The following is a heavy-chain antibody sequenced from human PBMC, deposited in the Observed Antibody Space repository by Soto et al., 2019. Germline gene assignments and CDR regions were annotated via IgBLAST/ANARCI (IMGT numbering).Heavy chain of an antibody. J-gene: IGHJ5*02. D-gene: IGHD2-15*01. V-gene: IGHV3-33*01. CDR3: ARDRTEYGGKRGWFDP. CDR1: GFTLNSYG. CDR2: MWYDGSTK. Sequence: GGSLRLSCAASGFTLNSYGMHWVRQAPGKGLEWVAVMWYDGSTKYYADSVKGRFTVSRDNSKNTLYLQMNSLRAEDTAVHYCARDRTEYGGKRGWFDPWGQGTLVTVSS.